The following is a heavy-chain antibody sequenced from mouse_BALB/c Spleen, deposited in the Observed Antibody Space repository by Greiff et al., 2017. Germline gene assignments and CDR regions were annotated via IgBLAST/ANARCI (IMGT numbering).Heavy chain of an antibody. Sequence: VHVKQSGPELVKPGASVKISCKAFGYTFTNHHINWVKQRPGQGLDWIGYINPYNDYTSYNQKFKGKATLTVDKSSSTAYMELSSLTSEDSAVYYCARRQYGNYDYWGQGTTLTVSS. D-gene: IGHD2-10*02. J-gene: IGHJ2*01. CDR3: ARRQYGNYDY. CDR2: INPYNDYT. CDR1: GYTFTNHH. V-gene: IGHV1S45*01.